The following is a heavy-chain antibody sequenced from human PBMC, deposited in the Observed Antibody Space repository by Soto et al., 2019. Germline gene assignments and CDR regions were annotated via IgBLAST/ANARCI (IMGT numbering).Heavy chain of an antibody. D-gene: IGHD2-15*01. Sequence: QLQLQESGSGLVKPSQTLSLTCAVSGGSISSGGYSWIWIRQPPGKGLEWIGYIYHSGSTYNNQSLKSRVTIAVDRSKNQFSLKLSSVTAADTAVYYCARGQVVAAQHWGQGTLVTVSS. CDR3: ARGQVVAAQH. J-gene: IGHJ4*02. CDR2: IYHSGST. V-gene: IGHV4-30-2*01. CDR1: GGSISSGGYS.